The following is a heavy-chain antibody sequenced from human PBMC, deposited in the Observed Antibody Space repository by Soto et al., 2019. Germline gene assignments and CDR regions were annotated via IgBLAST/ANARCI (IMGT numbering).Heavy chain of an antibody. Sequence: ASVKVSCKASGYTLTSYGISWVRQAPGQGLEWMGRISAYNGNTNYAQKLQGRVTMTTDTSTSTAYMELRSLRSDDTAVYYCARISSGQQLTNWFDPWGQGTLVTVSS. CDR1: GYTLTSYG. J-gene: IGHJ5*02. V-gene: IGHV1-18*01. CDR3: ARISSGQQLTNWFDP. CDR2: ISAYNGNT. D-gene: IGHD6-13*01.